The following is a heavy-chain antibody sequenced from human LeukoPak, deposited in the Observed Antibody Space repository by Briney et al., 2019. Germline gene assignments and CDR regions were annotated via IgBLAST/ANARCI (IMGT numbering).Heavy chain of an antibody. D-gene: IGHD3-22*01. J-gene: IGHJ4*02. Sequence: ASVKVSCKASGYTFTSYGISWVRQAPGQGLEWMGWISAYNGKTNYAQRLQGRVTMTTDTSTSTAYMELRSLRSDDTAVYYCAREAIYYDSSGYYDFDYWGQGTPVTVSS. CDR2: ISAYNGKT. CDR1: GYTFTSYG. V-gene: IGHV1-18*01. CDR3: AREAIYYDSSGYYDFDY.